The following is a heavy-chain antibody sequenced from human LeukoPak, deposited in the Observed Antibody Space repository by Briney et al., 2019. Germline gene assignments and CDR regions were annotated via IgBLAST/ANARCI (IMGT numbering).Heavy chain of an antibody. CDR3: AKDPGGSQLIDY. CDR1: GCTFSSYA. CDR2: ISGSGGST. D-gene: IGHD1-26*01. J-gene: IGHJ4*02. V-gene: IGHV3-23*01. Sequence: GGSLRLSCAASGCTFSSYAMSWVRQAPGKGLEWVSAISGSGGSTYYADSVKGRFTISRDNSKNTLYLQMNSLRAEDTAVYYCAKDPGGSQLIDYWGQGTLVTVSS.